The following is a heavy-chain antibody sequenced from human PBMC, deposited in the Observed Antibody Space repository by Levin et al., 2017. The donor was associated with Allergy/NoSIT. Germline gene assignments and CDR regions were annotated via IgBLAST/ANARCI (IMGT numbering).Heavy chain of an antibody. V-gene: IGHV4-61*01. J-gene: IGHJ4*02. CDR3: ARELAVAGTFY. CDR1: GGSVSSGCYY. D-gene: IGHD6-19*01. CDR2: IYYSGST. Sequence: PSETLSLTCTVSGGSVSSGCYYWSWIRQPPGKGLEWIGYIYYSGSTNYNPSLKSRVTISVDTSKNQFSLKLSSVTAADTAVYYCARELAVAGTFYWGQGTLVTVSS.